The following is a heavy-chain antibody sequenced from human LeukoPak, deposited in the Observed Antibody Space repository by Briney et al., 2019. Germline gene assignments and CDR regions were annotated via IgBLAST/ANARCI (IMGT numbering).Heavy chain of an antibody. V-gene: IGHV4-4*07. J-gene: IGHJ5*02. CDR2: VYTSGNT. CDR3: ARDNPAGP. CDR1: GGSISGYS. Sequence: SETLSLTCTVSGGSISGYSWSWIRQSAGKGLEWIGRVYTSGNTNYNPSFKSRVTRSIDTSKKQFSLKLISVTAADTAVYYCARDNPAGPWGQGTLVTVSS. D-gene: IGHD1-14*01.